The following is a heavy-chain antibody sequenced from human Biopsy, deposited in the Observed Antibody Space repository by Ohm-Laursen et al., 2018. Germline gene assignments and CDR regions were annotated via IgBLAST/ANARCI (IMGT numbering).Heavy chain of an antibody. CDR3: ARGRRHCSGTCSRWYFDL. CDR2: INPKSGDT. D-gene: IGHD2-2*01. J-gene: IGHJ2*01. V-gene: IGHV1-2*02. Sequence: SVKVSCKPSGYTFTAFSVHWLRQAPGQGLEWMGWINPKSGDTDYPQNFQGRVSMTRDTSISTAYMDLSRLRSNDTAVYYCARGRRHCSGTCSRWYFDLWGRGTLVTVSS. CDR1: GYTFTAFS.